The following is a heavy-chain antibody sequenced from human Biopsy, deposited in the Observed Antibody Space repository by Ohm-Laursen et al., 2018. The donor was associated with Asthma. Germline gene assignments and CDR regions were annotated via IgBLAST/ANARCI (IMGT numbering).Heavy chain of an antibody. J-gene: IGHJ4*02. CDR1: GGSITSSSYY. V-gene: IGHV4-39*07. Sequence: TLSLTCTVSGGSITSSSYYWGWIRQPPGKGMEWIGSMYHSGSPYYHPSLKSRATISVDTSKNQFSLKLSSVTAADTAVYYCARGSSGGSYYTSLGYWGQGTLVTVSS. CDR2: MYHSGSP. D-gene: IGHD1-26*01. CDR3: ARGSSGGSYYTSLGY.